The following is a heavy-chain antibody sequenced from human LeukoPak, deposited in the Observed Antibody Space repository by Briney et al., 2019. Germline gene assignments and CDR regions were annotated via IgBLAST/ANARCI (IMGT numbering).Heavy chain of an antibody. D-gene: IGHD2-2*01. CDR1: GFTFSSYW. J-gene: IGHJ2*01. V-gene: IGHV3-74*01. CDR2: INSDGSST. CDR3: ARAPAAKWYFDL. Sequence: TGGSLRLSCAASGFTFSSYWMHWVRQAPGKGLVWVSRINSDGSSTSYADSVKGRFTISRDNAKNTLYLQMNSLRAEDTAVYYCARAPAAKWYFDLWGRGTLVTVSS.